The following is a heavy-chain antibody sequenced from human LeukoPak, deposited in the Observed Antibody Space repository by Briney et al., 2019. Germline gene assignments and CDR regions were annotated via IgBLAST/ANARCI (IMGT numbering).Heavy chain of an antibody. CDR2: INHSGST. J-gene: IGHJ3*02. Sequence: SETLSLTCTVSGGSISSYYWSWIRQPPGKGLEWIGEINHSGSTNYNPSLKSRVTISVDTSKNQFSLKLSSVTAADTAVYYCARPHLRFYWGGAFDIWGQGTMVTVSS. CDR1: GGSISSYY. CDR3: ARPHLRFYWGGAFDI. V-gene: IGHV4-34*01. D-gene: IGHD2-8*02.